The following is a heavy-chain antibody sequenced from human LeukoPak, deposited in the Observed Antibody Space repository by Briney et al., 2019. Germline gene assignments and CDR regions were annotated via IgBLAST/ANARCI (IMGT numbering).Heavy chain of an antibody. D-gene: IGHD3-22*01. CDR3: AKDIQAGGRYYDSSGFDY. J-gene: IGHJ4*02. V-gene: IGHV3-9*03. CDR1: GFTFDDYA. CDR2: ISWNSGSI. Sequence: GGSLRLSCAASGFTFDDYAMHWVRQAPGKGLEWVSGISWNSGSIGYADSVKGRFTISRDNAKNSLYLQMNSLRAEDVALYYCAKDIQAGGRYYDSSGFDYWGQGTLVTVSS.